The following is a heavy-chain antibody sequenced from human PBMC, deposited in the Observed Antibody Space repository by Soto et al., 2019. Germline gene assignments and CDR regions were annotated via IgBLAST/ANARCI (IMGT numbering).Heavy chain of an antibody. CDR1: GFTFSRYA. D-gene: IGHD2-2*01. CDR3: ARSVVPAATELDPADY. V-gene: IGHV3-23*01. J-gene: IGHJ4*02. Sequence: GGSLRLSCAASGFTFSRYAMSWVRQAPGKGLEWVSAISGSGGSTYYADSVKGRFTISRDNSKNTLYLQMNSLRAEDTAVYYCARSVVPAATELDPADYWGQGTLVTVSS. CDR2: ISGSGGST.